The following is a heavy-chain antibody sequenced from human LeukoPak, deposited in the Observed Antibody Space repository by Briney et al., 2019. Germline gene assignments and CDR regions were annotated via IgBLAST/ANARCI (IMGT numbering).Heavy chain of an antibody. CDR2: INAGNGNT. J-gene: IGHJ6*02. CDR1: GYTFTSYA. CDR3: AVEYSSSSRYYYYGMDV. Sequence: ASVKVSCKASGYTFTSYAMLWVRQAPGQRLEWMGWINAGNGNTKYSQKFQGRVTITRDTSASTAYMELSSLRSEDTAVYYCAVEYSSSSRYYYYGMDVWGQGTTVTVSS. D-gene: IGHD6-6*01. V-gene: IGHV1-3*01.